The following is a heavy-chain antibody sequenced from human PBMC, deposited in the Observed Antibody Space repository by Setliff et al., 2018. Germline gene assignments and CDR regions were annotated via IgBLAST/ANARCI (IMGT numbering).Heavy chain of an antibody. CDR2: TIPMFGTT. CDR3: ARAPLESGYNYGQGHYFDY. J-gene: IGHJ4*02. Sequence: GASVKVSCKASGGTFSSYGISWVRQAPGQGLEWMGGTIPMFGTTNYAQKFQGRVNMTRDTSTSTAYMQLTSLGSEDTAVYYCARAPLESGYNYGQGHYFDYWGQGTLVTVSS. D-gene: IGHD5-18*01. CDR1: GGTFSSYG. V-gene: IGHV1-69*05.